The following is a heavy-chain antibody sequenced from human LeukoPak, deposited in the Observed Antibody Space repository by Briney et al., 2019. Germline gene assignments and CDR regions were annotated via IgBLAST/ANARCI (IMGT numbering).Heavy chain of an antibody. CDR1: GFTFRSHG. Sequence: GRSLRLSCAASGFTFRSHGMHWVRQAPGKGLEWVAVTSFDETYKNYADSVRGRFTISRDNSKNTLYLQMNSLRPEDTAVCYCAKEREERYYDYWGQGTLVTVSS. V-gene: IGHV3-30*18. D-gene: IGHD1-26*01. J-gene: IGHJ4*02. CDR2: TSFDETYK. CDR3: AKEREERYYDY.